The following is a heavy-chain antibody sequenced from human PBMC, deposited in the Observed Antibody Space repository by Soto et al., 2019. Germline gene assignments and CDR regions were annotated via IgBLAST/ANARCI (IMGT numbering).Heavy chain of an antibody. Sequence: SETLSLTCTVSGGSISSGDYYWSWIRQPPGKGLEWIGYIYYSGSTYYNPSLKSRVTISVDTSENQFSLKLSSVTAADTAVYYCAAGGVASAFDYWGQGTLVTVSS. CDR3: AAGGVASAFDY. CDR2: IYYSGST. CDR1: GGSISSGDYY. D-gene: IGHD3-16*01. J-gene: IGHJ4*02. V-gene: IGHV4-30-4*01.